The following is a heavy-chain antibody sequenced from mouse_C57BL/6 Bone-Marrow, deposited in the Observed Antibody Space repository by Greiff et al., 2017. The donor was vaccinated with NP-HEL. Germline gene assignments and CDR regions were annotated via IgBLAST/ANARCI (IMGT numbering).Heavy chain of an antibody. CDR1: GYTFTSYW. CDR2: IHPNSGST. J-gene: IGHJ2*01. Sequence: QVQLQQPGAELVKPGASVKLSCKASGYTFTSYWMHWVKQRPGQGLEWIGMIHPNSGSTNYNEKFKSKATLTVDKSSSTAYRQLSSLTSEDSAVYYCARWYCSSYYFDYWGQGTTLTVSS. CDR3: ARWYCSSYYFDY. D-gene: IGHD1-1*01. V-gene: IGHV1-64*01.